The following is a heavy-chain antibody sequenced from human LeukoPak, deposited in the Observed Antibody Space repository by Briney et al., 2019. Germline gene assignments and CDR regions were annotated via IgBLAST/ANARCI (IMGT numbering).Heavy chain of an antibody. V-gene: IGHV4-61*01. Sequence: SETLSLTCTVSGGSVSSGSYYWSWIRQPPGKGLEWIGSIYYSGSTNYNPSLKSRVTISVDASKNQFSLKLSSVTAADTAVYYCARWVRDPSSGWSLDYWGQGTLVTVSS. J-gene: IGHJ4*02. CDR2: IYYSGST. CDR3: ARWVRDPSSGWSLDY. CDR1: GGSVSSGSYY. D-gene: IGHD6-19*01.